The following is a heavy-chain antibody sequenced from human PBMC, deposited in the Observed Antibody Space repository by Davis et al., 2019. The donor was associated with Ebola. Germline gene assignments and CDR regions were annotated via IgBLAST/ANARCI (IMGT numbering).Heavy chain of an antibody. CDR1: GGSISSSSYY. V-gene: IGHV4-39*01. Sequence: PSETLSLTCTVSGGSISSSSYYWGWIRQPPGKGLEWIGSIYYSGSTYYNPSLKSRVTISVDTSKNQFSLKLSSVTAADTAVYYCARQPLYSSGSSTVYFDYWGQGTLVTVSS. D-gene: IGHD6-19*01. CDR3: ARQPLYSSGSSTVYFDY. CDR2: IYYSGST. J-gene: IGHJ4*02.